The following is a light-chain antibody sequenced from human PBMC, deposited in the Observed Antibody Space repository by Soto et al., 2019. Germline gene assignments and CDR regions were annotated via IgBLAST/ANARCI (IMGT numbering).Light chain of an antibody. Sequence: EILFTQSPVSLSLSPGERATLSCRASQSVDSYLVWYQQKPGQAPRLLIFGASNRDTGIPVRFSGSGSGTDFTLTINRLEPEDFAVYYCQQRSNWPITFGQGTRLEI. CDR3: QQRSNWPIT. J-gene: IGKJ5*01. CDR2: GAS. V-gene: IGKV3-11*01. CDR1: QSVDSY.